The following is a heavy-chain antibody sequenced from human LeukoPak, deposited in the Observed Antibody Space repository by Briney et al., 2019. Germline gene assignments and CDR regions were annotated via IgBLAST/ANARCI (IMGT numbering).Heavy chain of an antibody. J-gene: IGHJ6*03. Sequence: PSETLSLTCTVSGGSISSGSYYWSWIRQPAGKGLEWIGRIYISGSTNYNPSLKSRVTISVDTSKNQFSLKLSSVTAADTAVYYCARSSGAGIAVAGKRSFYYYYYMDVWGKGTTVTISS. CDR1: GGSISSGSYY. D-gene: IGHD6-19*01. V-gene: IGHV4-61*02. CDR3: ARSSGAGIAVAGKRSFYYYYYMDV. CDR2: IYISGST.